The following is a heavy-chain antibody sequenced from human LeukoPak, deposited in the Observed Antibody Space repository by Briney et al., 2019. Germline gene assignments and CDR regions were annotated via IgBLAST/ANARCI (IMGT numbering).Heavy chain of an antibody. V-gene: IGHV3-48*03. CDR1: GFTFNSYE. J-gene: IGHJ6*04. D-gene: IGHD4-23*01. CDR2: ISTSGSTR. CDR3: ARGDGGYYYGMDV. Sequence: GGSLRLSCAASGFTFNSYEMNWVRQAPGKGLEGISYISTSGSTRYYADSVKGRFTISRDNTENSLYLQMNSLRAEDTAVYYCARGDGGYYYGMDVWGKGTTVTVSS.